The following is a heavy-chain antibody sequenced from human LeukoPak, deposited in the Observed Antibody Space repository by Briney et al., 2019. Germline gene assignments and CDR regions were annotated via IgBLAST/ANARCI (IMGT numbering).Heavy chain of an antibody. CDR1: GFTFSSYW. CDR3: ARDRSRSPY. V-gene: IGHV3-7*01. J-gene: IGHJ4*02. CDR2: IKQDGSEK. Sequence: PGGSLRLSCVASGFTFSSYWMTWVRQATGKGLEWVANIKQDGSEKYYVDSVKGRFTISRDDAKNSLYLQMNSLRAEDTAVYYCARDRSRSPYWGQGTLVTVSS. D-gene: IGHD1-26*01.